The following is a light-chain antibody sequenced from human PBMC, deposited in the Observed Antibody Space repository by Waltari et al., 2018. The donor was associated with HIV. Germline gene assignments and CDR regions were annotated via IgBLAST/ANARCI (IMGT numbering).Light chain of an antibody. CDR1: YSNIGSDN. J-gene: IGLJ1*01. CDR2: KNI. V-gene: IGLV1-47*01. CDR3: TGWDASLSEYV. Sequence: QSVLTQPPSASGTPGQRVTISCSGSYSNIGSDNVSWYQHLPGTAPKLLIYKNIQRPSVVPDRFSGSKSGASAYLAISGLRSEDEADYYCTGWDASLSEYVFGPGTRVTV.